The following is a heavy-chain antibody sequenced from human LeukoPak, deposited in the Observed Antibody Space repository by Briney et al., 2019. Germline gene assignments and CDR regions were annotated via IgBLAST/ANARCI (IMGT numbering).Heavy chain of an antibody. CDR2: IDHTSTT. Sequence: SETLSLTCTVSHYSISSGFYWSCIRQSPGRGLEWIGAIDHTSTTYYNPALRSRITISVDTTKNSFSLNVNTWTAADTVIYYSARLSYGYDPYYFDCWGKGTLVTVAS. D-gene: IGHD5-12*01. J-gene: IGHJ4*02. V-gene: IGHV4-38-2*02. CDR3: ARLSYGYDPYYFDC. CDR1: HYSISSGFY.